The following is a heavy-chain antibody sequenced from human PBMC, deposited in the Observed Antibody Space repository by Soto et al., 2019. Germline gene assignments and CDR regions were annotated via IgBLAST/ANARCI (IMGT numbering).Heavy chain of an antibody. CDR2: IYYSGST. D-gene: IGHD1-1*01. CDR3: ARVTRARSYFSFDFDY. J-gene: IGHJ4*02. Sequence: ASETLSLTCTVSGGSISSGGYYWSWIRQHPGKGLEWIGYIYYSGSTYYNPSLKSRVTISVDTSKNQFSLKLSSVTAADTAVYYCARVTRARSYFSFDFDYWGQGTLVTVSS. V-gene: IGHV4-31*03. CDR1: GGSISSGGYY.